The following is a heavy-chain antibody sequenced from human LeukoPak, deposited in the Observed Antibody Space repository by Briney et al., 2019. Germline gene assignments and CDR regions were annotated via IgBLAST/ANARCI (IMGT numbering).Heavy chain of an antibody. J-gene: IGHJ4*02. V-gene: IGHV4-39*01. D-gene: IGHD5-18*01. CDR1: GGSISSSSYC. Sequence: PSETLSLTCTVSGGSISSSSYCWGWIRQPPGKGLEWIGSVCYSGSTYYNPSLKSRVTISVDTSKNQFSLKLSSVTAADTAVYYCARQYSGDSRSPFFGYWGQGTLVTVSS. CDR2: VCYSGST. CDR3: ARQYSGDSRSPFFGY.